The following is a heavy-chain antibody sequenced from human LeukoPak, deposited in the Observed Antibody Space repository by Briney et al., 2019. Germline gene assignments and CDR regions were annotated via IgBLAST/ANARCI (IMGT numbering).Heavy chain of an antibody. V-gene: IGHV4-59*08. J-gene: IGHJ4*02. Sequence: PSETLSLTCTVSGGSISSYYWSWIRQPPGKGLEWIVYIYYSGSTNYNPSLKSRVTMSVDTSKNQFSLKLSSVTAADTAVYYCARHVGYDGSGSYLRYFDYWGQGTLVTVSS. CDR1: GGSISSYY. CDR2: IYYSGST. D-gene: IGHD3-10*01. CDR3: ARHVGYDGSGSYLRYFDY.